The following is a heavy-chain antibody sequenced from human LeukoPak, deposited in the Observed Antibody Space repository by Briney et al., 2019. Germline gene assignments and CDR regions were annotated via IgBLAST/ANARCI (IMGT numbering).Heavy chain of an antibody. J-gene: IGHJ4*02. Sequence: ASVKVSCKASGYTSTGYYMHWVRQAPGQGLEWMGWINPNSGGTKYAQKFQGRVTMTRDTSISTVYMDLSSLRSDDTAVYYCARDVYSSSCDYWGQGTLVTVSS. CDR1: GYTSTGYY. CDR3: ARDVYSSSCDY. V-gene: IGHV1-2*02. D-gene: IGHD6-13*01. CDR2: INPNSGGT.